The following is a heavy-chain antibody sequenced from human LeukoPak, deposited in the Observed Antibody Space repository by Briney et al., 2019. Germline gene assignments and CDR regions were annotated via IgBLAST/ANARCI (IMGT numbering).Heavy chain of an antibody. CDR3: ARDLHRVDSGDYRATHYYYMDV. CDR2: IYHSGST. V-gene: IGHV4-59*01. Sequence: SETLSLTCTVSGASISDSYWSWIRPPPGKGLEWIGYIYHSGSTNYNPSLKSRVTISVGTSKNQFSLKLNSVTAADTAIYYCARDLHRVDSGDYRATHYYYMDVWGKGTTVTVSS. D-gene: IGHD3-3*01. CDR1: GASISDSY. J-gene: IGHJ6*03.